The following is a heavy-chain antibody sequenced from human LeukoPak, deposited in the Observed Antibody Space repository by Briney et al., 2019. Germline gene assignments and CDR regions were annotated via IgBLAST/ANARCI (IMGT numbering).Heavy chain of an antibody. J-gene: IGHJ5*02. V-gene: IGHV3-21*01. CDR3: ARENFDP. CDR1: GFTFSSYS. CDR2: ISSSSSYI. Sequence: KTGGSLRLSCAASGFTFSSYSMNWVRQAPGKGLEWVSSISSSSSYIYYADSVKGRFTISRDNAKNMVYLQMNSLRGEDTAVYYCARENFDPWGQGTQVTVSS. D-gene: IGHD2/OR15-2a*01.